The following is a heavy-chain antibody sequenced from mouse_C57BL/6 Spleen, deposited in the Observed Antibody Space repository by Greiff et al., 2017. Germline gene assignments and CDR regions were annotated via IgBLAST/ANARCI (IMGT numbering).Heavy chain of an antibody. D-gene: IGHD2-2*01. V-gene: IGHV14-2*01. CDR3: ARGYDRVSWFAY. CDR1: GFNIKDYN. J-gene: IGHJ3*01. Sequence: VQLQQSGAELVKPGASVKLSCTASGFNIKDYNMHWVKQRTEQGLQWIGRIDPEDGETNYAPKFQGQATITADTAYNTAYLQLSSLTSEDTAVXYCARGYDRVSWFAYWGQGTLVTVSA. CDR2: IDPEDGET.